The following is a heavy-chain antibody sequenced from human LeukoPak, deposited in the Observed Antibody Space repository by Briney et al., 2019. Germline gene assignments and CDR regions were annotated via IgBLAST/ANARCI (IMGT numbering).Heavy chain of an antibody. CDR2: ISWDGGST. CDR1: GFTFDDYA. V-gene: IGHV3-43D*03. Sequence: GGSLRLSCAASGFTFDDYAMHWVRQAPGKGLEWVSLISWDGGSTCYADSVKGRFTISRDNSKNSLYLQMNSLRAEDTALYYCAKGLFSGSYVGLFDYWGQGTLVTVSS. J-gene: IGHJ4*02. CDR3: AKGLFSGSYVGLFDY. D-gene: IGHD1-26*01.